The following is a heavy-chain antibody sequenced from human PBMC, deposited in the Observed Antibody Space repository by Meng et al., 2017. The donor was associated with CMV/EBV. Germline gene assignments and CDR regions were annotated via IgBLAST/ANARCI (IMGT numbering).Heavy chain of an antibody. CDR1: GFTFDDYG. D-gene: IGHD2-2*02. CDR2: INWNGGST. V-gene: IGHV3-20*04. J-gene: IGHJ6*02. CDR3: ARVKCSSTSCYIRDYYYGMDV. Sequence: GESLKISCAASGFTFDDYGMSWVRQAPGKGLEWVSGINWNGGSTGYADSVKGRFTISRDNAKNSLYLQMNSLRAEDTALYYCARVKCSSTSCYIRDYYYGMDVWGQGTTVTVSS.